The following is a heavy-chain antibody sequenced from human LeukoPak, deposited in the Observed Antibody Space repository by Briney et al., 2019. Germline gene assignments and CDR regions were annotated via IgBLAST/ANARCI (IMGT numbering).Heavy chain of an antibody. V-gene: IGHV3-30*02. J-gene: IGHJ3*02. CDR2: IRYDGSNK. CDR3: AKADPALNDAFDI. CDR1: GFTFSSYG. Sequence: GGSLRLSCAASGFTFSSYGMHWVRQAPGKGLEWVAFIRYDGSNKYYADSVKGRSTISRDNSKNTLYLQMNSLRAEDTAVYYCAKADPALNDAFDIWGQGTMVTVSS. D-gene: IGHD2-2*01.